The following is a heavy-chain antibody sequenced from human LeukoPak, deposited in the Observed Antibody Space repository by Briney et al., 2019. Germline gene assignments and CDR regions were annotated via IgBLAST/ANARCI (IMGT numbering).Heavy chain of an antibody. D-gene: IGHD3-10*01. Sequence: PGGSLRLSCAASGFTFSSYAMHWVRQAPGKGLEWVAVISYDGSNKYYADSVKGRFTISRDNSKNTLYLQMSSLRAEDTAVYYCAKGAQYYGSGSHRRGHYFDSWGQGTLVTVSS. CDR2: ISYDGSNK. J-gene: IGHJ4*02. CDR1: GFTFSSYA. V-gene: IGHV3-30*04. CDR3: AKGAQYYGSGSHRRGHYFDS.